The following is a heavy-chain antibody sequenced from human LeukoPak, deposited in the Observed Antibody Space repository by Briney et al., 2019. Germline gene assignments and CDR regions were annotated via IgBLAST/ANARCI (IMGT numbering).Heavy chain of an antibody. CDR3: AKDMGTIFGVVTNYCYYGMDV. J-gene: IGHJ6*02. CDR2: ISYDGSNK. Sequence: GGSLRLSCAASGLTFSSYGMHWVRQAPGKGLEWVAVISYDGSNKYYADSVKGRFTISRDNSKNTLYLQMNSLGAEDTAVYYCAKDMGTIFGVVTNYCYYGMDVWGQGTTVTVSS. V-gene: IGHV3-30*18. D-gene: IGHD3-3*01. CDR1: GLTFSSYG.